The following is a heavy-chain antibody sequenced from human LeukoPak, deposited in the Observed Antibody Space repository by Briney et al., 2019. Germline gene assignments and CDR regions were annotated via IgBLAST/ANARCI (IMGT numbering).Heavy chain of an antibody. D-gene: IGHD3-9*01. CDR1: GYTFTSYG. CDR3: ASTGYSHYYYGMDV. Sequence: APVKVSCKASGYTFTSYGISWVRQAPGQGLEWMGWISAYNGNTNYAQKLQGRVTMTTDTSTSTAYMELRSLRSDDTAVYYCASTGYSHYYYGMDVWGQGTTVTVSS. V-gene: IGHV1-18*01. CDR2: ISAYNGNT. J-gene: IGHJ6*02.